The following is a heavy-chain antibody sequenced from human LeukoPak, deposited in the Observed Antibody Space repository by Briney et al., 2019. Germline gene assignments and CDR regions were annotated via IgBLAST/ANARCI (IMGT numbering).Heavy chain of an antibody. Sequence: EASVKVSCKASGYTFTGYYMHWVRQAPGQGLEWMGWINPNSGGTNYAQKFQGRVTMTRDTSISTAYMELSRLRSDDTAVYYCARGVVVPAAMGGNWFDPWGQGTLVTVSS. D-gene: IGHD2-2*01. V-gene: IGHV1-2*02. J-gene: IGHJ5*02. CDR3: ARGVVVPAAMGGNWFDP. CDR1: GYTFTGYY. CDR2: INPNSGGT.